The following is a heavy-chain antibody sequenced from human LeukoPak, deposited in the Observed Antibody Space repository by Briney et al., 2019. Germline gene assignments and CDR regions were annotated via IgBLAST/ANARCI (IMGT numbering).Heavy chain of an antibody. J-gene: IGHJ4*02. CDR1: GLTFNSYA. CDR2: IGGSGGNT. Sequence: GGSLRLSCAASGLTFNSYAMSWVRQAPGKGLEWVSAIGGSGGNTFYADSVKGRFTISRDNSKNTLYLQMNSLRAEDTAVYYCAKGVVGASSAAAAGYFENWGQGTLVTVSS. CDR3: AKGVVGASSAAAAGYFEN. V-gene: IGHV3-23*01. D-gene: IGHD1-26*01.